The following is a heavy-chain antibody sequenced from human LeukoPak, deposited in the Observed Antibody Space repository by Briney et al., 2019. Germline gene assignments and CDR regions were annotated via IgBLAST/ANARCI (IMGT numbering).Heavy chain of an antibody. CDR3: ARGRPHGNDY. Sequence: GGSLRLSCAASGFTFSSYWKNWVRQAPGKGPVWVSRIASDGSSTTYADSVKGRFSISRDNAKNTLYLQMNSLRVEDTAVYYCARGRPHGNDYWGQGTLVTVSS. D-gene: IGHD4-23*01. CDR1: GFTFSSYW. V-gene: IGHV3-74*01. CDR2: IASDGSST. J-gene: IGHJ4*02.